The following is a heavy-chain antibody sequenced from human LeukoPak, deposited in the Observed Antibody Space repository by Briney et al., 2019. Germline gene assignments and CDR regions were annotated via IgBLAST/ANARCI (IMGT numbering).Heavy chain of an antibody. CDR3: ATQTLVLYGAFDI. J-gene: IGHJ3*02. Sequence: SVKVSCKASGGTFSSYAINWVRQAPGQGLEWMAGIIPIFGAAKYAQKFQGRVTITADESTSTAYMELSSLRSEDTAVYYCATQTLVLYGAFDIWGQGTMVTVSS. CDR2: IIPIFGAA. CDR1: GGTFSSYA. V-gene: IGHV1-69*13. D-gene: IGHD2-2*02.